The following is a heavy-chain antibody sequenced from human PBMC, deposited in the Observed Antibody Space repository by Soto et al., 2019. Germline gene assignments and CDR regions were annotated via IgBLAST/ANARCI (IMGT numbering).Heavy chain of an antibody. CDR3: ARDVIAAAGTAG. CDR1: GGAFSSYA. J-gene: IGHJ4*02. Sequence: QVQLVQSGAEVKKPGSAVKVSCKASGGAFSSYAISWGRQAPGQGLEWMGGIIPIFGTANYAQKFQGRVTITADESTSTAYMELSSLRSEDTAVYYCARDVIAAAGTAGWGQGTLVTVSS. CDR2: IIPIFGTA. V-gene: IGHV1-69*12. D-gene: IGHD6-13*01.